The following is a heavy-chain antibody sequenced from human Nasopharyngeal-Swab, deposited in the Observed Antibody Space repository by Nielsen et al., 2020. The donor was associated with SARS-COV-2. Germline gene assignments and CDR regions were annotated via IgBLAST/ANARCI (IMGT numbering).Heavy chain of an antibody. CDR2: ISGDNENT. V-gene: IGHV3-23*01. J-gene: IGHJ6*02. CDR3: AKARDSGDESEEYYHYYGMDV. CDR1: GFTFRNFA. D-gene: IGHD6-25*01. Sequence: GGSLRLSCAASGFTFRNFAMHWVRQGPGKGLEWVSVISGDNENTYYADSVRGRFTISRDNSKNTLNLQMNNLRAEDTAIYYCAKARDSGDESEEYYHYYGMDVWGQGAPVTVSS.